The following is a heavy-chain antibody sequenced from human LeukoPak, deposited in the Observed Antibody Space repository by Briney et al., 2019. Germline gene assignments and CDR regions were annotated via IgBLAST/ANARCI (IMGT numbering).Heavy chain of an antibody. CDR2: IYYSGST. Sequence: SETLSLTCTVSGGSISSSSYYWGWIRQPPGKGLEWIGSIYYSGSTYYNPSLKSRVTISVDTSKNQFSLKLSSVTAADTAVYYCAREPQYYYDGSGYPDFWGQGTLVTVSS. J-gene: IGHJ4*02. CDR3: AREPQYYYDGSGYPDF. V-gene: IGHV4-39*07. D-gene: IGHD3-22*01. CDR1: GGSISSSSYY.